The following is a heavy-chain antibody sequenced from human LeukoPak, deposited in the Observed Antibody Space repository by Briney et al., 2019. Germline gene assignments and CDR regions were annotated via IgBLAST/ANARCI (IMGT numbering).Heavy chain of an antibody. J-gene: IGHJ4*02. D-gene: IGHD3-22*01. CDR1: GGSIGSFY. CDR2: INYSGST. CDR3: AREHSSGYFHY. Sequence: PWETLSLTCTVSGGSIGSFYWSWIRQPPGKGLEWLGYINYSGSTNYNPSLKSRVTISVDTSKNQFSLKLSAVTAADTAVYYCAREHSSGYFHYWGQGTLVTVSS. V-gene: IGHV4-59*01.